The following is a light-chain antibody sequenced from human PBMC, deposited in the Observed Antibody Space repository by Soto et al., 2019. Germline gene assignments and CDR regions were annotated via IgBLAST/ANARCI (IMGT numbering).Light chain of an antibody. V-gene: IGKV3-15*01. CDR2: AAS. J-gene: IGKJ1*01. CDR1: QSVSSD. Sequence: EIVMTQSPATLSVSPGERATLSCRASQSVSSDLAWYQQKPGQTPSLLIYAASSRATGIPARFSGSGSGTQFTLTINSLQSEDFAVYYCHQYHNLPRTFGQGTKVEI. CDR3: HQYHNLPRT.